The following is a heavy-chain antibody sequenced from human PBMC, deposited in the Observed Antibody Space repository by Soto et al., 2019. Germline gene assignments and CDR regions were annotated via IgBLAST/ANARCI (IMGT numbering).Heavy chain of an antibody. V-gene: IGHV3-23*01. CDR2: ISGSGGST. D-gene: IGHD4-17*01. CDR1: GFTFSSYA. J-gene: IGHJ4*02. Sequence: GGSLRLSCAASGFTFSSYAMSWVRQAPGKGLEWVSAISGSGGSTYYADSVKGRFTISRDNSKNTLYLQMNSLRAEDTAVYYCAKDIIHDYGDYGPFDYWGQGTLVTVSS. CDR3: AKDIIHDYGDYGPFDY.